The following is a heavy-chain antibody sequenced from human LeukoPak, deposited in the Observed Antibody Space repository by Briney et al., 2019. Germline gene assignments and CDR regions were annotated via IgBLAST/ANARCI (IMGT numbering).Heavy chain of an antibody. CDR2: IIPIFGTA. V-gene: IGHV1-69*06. D-gene: IGHD5-18*01. Sequence: SVKVSCKASGGTFSSYAISWVRQAPGQGLEWMGGIIPIFGTANCAQKFQGRVTITADKSTSTAYMELSSLRSEDTAVYYCARHQRRGYSYGADYWGQGTLVTVSS. J-gene: IGHJ4*02. CDR1: GGTFSSYA. CDR3: ARHQRRGYSYGADY.